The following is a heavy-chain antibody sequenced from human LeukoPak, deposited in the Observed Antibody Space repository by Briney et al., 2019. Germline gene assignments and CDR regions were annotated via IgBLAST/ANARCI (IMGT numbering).Heavy chain of an antibody. CDR1: GGSISSSSYS. D-gene: IGHD3-22*01. CDR3: ARASYSYDINGWVPFDY. CDR2: IYYSGNT. J-gene: IGHJ4*02. V-gene: IGHV4-39*07. Sequence: PSETLSLTCSVSGGSISSSSYSWGWIRQPPGKGLEWIGSIYYSGNTYYNPSLKSRVTISVDTSKNQFSLRLSSVTAADTAVYYCARASYSYDINGWVPFDYWGQGTLVTVSS.